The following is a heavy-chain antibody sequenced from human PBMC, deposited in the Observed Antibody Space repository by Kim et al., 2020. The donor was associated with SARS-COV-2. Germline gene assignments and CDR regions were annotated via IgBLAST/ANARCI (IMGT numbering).Heavy chain of an antibody. Sequence: GGSLRLSCAASGFTFSSYGMHWVRQAPGKGLEWVAVIWYDGSNKYYADSVKGRFTISRDNSKNTLYLQMNSLRAEDTAVYYCARARGYNWNVGSSRPPNKRPYYFDYWGQGTLVTVSS. CDR2: IWYDGSNK. D-gene: IGHD1-20*01. CDR3: ARARGYNWNVGSSRPPNKRPYYFDY. CDR1: GFTFSSYG. V-gene: IGHV3-33*01. J-gene: IGHJ4*02.